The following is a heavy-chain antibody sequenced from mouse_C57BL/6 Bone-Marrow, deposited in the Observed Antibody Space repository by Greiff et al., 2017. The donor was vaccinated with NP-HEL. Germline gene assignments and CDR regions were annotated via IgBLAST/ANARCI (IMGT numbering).Heavy chain of an antibody. CDR1: GYTFTNYW. V-gene: IGHV1-63*01. Sequence: QVQLKESGAELVRPGTSVKMSCKASGYTFTNYWIGWAKQRPGHGLEWIGDIYPGGGYTNYNEKFKGKATLTADKSSSTAYMQFSSLTSEDSAIYYCARGDYGNYFDYWGQGTTLTVSS. CDR2: IYPGGGYT. D-gene: IGHD2-1*01. CDR3: ARGDYGNYFDY. J-gene: IGHJ2*01.